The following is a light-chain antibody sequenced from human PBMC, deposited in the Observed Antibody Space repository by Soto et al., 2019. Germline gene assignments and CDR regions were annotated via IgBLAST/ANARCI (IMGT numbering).Light chain of an antibody. V-gene: IGKV2-28*01. CDR2: LGS. J-gene: IGKJ2*01. CDR3: MQALQSRT. Sequence: DIMMTQSPLSLPVTPGEPASISCRSSQSLLDSNGYNYLDWYLQKPGQSPQLLIYLGSNRASGVPDRFSGSGSGTDFTLKISGVEAEDVGVYYCMQALQSRTFGQGTKLEIK. CDR1: QSLLDSNGYNY.